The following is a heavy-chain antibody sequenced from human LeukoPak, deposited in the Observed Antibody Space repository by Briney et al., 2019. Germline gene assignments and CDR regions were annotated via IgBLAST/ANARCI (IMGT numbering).Heavy chain of an antibody. Sequence: SETLSLTCTVSGGSISSYYWSWIRQPPGKGLEWIGYIYYSGSTNYNPSLKSRVTISVDTSKNQFSLKLSSVTAADTAVYYCARHPQRRDAFDIWGQGTMVTVSS. D-gene: IGHD1-1*01. V-gene: IGHV4-59*08. J-gene: IGHJ3*02. CDR2: IYYSGST. CDR3: ARHPQRRDAFDI. CDR1: GGSISSYY.